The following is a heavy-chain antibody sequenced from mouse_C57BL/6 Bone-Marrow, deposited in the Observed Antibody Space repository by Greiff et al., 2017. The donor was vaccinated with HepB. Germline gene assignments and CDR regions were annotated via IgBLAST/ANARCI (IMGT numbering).Heavy chain of an antibody. CDR3: ARSRWLLPLFAY. J-gene: IGHJ3*01. V-gene: IGHV1-52*01. CDR1: GYTFTSYW. D-gene: IGHD2-3*01. CDR2: IDPSDSET. Sequence: VQLQQPGAELVRPGSSVKLSCKASGYTFTSYWMHWVKQRHIQGLEWIGNIDPSDSETHYNQKFKDKATLTVDKSSSTAYMQLRSLTSEDSAFYYFARSRWLLPLFAYWGQWALVTVSA.